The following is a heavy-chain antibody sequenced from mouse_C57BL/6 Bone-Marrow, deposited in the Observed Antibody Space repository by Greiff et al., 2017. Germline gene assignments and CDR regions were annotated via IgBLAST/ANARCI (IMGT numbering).Heavy chain of an antibody. CDR1: GYTFTSYW. CDR2: IDPSDSYT. CDR3: ARNYYGSEAY. V-gene: IGHV1-50*01. J-gene: IGHJ3*01. Sequence: QVQLQQPGAELVKPGASVKLSCKASGYTFTSYWMQWVKQRPGQGLEWIGEIDPSDSYTNYNQKFKGKATLTVDTSSSTAYMQLSSLTSEDSAVYYCARNYYGSEAYWGQGTLVTVSA. D-gene: IGHD1-1*01.